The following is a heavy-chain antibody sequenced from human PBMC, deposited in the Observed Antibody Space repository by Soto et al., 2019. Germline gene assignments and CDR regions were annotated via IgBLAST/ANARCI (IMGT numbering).Heavy chain of an antibody. J-gene: IGHJ6*02. CDR3: GRVGYFYGSGSFYYGMDV. V-gene: IGHV1-69*12. D-gene: IGHD3-10*01. Sequence: QVQLVQSGAEVKKPGSSVKVSCKASGGTFSSYAISWVRQAPGQGLEWMGGIIPIFGTANYAQKFQGRVTIPADESTSTAYRELSSRRSEDTAVYFGGRVGYFYGSGSFYYGMDVWGQGTTVTVSS. CDR1: GGTFSSYA. CDR2: IIPIFGTA.